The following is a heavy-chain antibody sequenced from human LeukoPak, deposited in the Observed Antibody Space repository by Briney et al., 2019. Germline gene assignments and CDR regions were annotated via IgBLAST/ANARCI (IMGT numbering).Heavy chain of an antibody. CDR3: ARDGYCGGDCYYDAFDI. D-gene: IGHD2-21*01. CDR1: GFTFSSYA. Sequence: GGSLRLSCAASGFTFSSYAMHWVRQAPGKGLEWVAVISYDGSNKYYADSVKGRFTISRDNAKNSLYLQMNSLRAEDTAVYYCARDGYCGGDCYYDAFDIWGQGTMVTVSS. J-gene: IGHJ3*02. CDR2: ISYDGSNK. V-gene: IGHV3-30-3*01.